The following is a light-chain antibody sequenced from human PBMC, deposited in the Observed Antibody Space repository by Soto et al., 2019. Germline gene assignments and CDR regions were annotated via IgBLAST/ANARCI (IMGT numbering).Light chain of an antibody. J-gene: IGKJ1*01. CDR1: QSITSTY. Sequence: EIVLTQSPGTLSLSPGERATLSCRAGQSITSTYLAWYQQYPGQAPRLLIYGASSRATGIPDRFGGSGSGTDFTLTISRLEPEDFAVYYCQQYGSSSWTFGQGTKVEIK. CDR2: GAS. V-gene: IGKV3-20*01. CDR3: QQYGSSSWT.